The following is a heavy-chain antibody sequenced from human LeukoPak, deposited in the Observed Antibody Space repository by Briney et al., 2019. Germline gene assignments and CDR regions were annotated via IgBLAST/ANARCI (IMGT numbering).Heavy chain of an antibody. D-gene: IGHD6-19*01. CDR3: ARQIGIGVAGTGWFDS. V-gene: IGHV4-39*01. Sequence: PSETLSLTCIVSGDSISRSNYFWGWIRQPPGKGLEWIGSIYYNGITYSNPSLKSRVTISVDTSKNQFSLKLTSVTAADTAVYYCARQIGIGVAGTGWFDSWGQGTLVTVSS. CDR1: GDSISRSNYF. CDR2: IYYNGIT. J-gene: IGHJ5*01.